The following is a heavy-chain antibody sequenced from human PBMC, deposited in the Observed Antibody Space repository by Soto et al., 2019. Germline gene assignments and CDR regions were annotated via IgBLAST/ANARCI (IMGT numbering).Heavy chain of an antibody. D-gene: IGHD2-2*01. V-gene: IGHV5-51*01. Sequence: PGESRKISCKGSGYSFTSYWIGWVRQMPGKGLEWMGIIYPGDSDTRYSPSFQGQVTISAGKSISTAYLQWSSLKASDTAMYYCARLRPWYCISTSCSVGGWFDPWGQGTLVTVSS. CDR1: GYSFTSYW. J-gene: IGHJ5*02. CDR3: ARLRPWYCISTSCSVGGWFDP. CDR2: IYPGDSDT.